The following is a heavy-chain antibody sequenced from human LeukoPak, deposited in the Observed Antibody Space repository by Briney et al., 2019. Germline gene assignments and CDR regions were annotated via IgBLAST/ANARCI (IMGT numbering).Heavy chain of an antibody. V-gene: IGHV2-70*01. Sequence: ESGPALVKPTQTLTLTCTFSGFSLSTSGMCVSWIRQPPGKALEWLALIDWDDDKYYSTSLKTRLTISKDPSKNQVVLTMTNMDPVDTATYYCARFSGYSYGSGFDYWGQGTLVTVSS. CDR2: IDWDDDK. CDR3: ARFSGYSYGSGFDY. CDR1: GFSLSTSGMC. J-gene: IGHJ4*02. D-gene: IGHD5-18*01.